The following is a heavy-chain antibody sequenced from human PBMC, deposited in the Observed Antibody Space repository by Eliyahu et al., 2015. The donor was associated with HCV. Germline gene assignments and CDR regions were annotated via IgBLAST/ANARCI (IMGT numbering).Heavy chain of an antibody. D-gene: IGHD1-26*01. CDR2: LNFDGSII. Sequence: EVQLVESGGGLFQPGGSLRLSCXAXGISLSGHWMAWVRQPPGKGLLWVSRLNFDGSIIEYADSVKGRFTISRDNARNTLHLQMNSLRDEDTAIYYCVRSRGWSFFDAWGQGSLVTVSS. J-gene: IGHJ4*02. CDR1: GISLSGHW. CDR3: VRSRGWSFFDA. V-gene: IGHV3-74*03.